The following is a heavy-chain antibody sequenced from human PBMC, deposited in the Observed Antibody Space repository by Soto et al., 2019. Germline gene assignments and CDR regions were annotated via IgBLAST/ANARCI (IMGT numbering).Heavy chain of an antibody. J-gene: IGHJ4*02. V-gene: IGHV1-69*01. CDR3: ARDGIRMATITGDY. D-gene: IGHD5-12*01. CDR2: IIPIFGTA. CDR1: GGTFSSYA. Sequence: QVQLVQSGAEVKKPGSSVKVCCKASGGTFSSYAISWVRQAPGQGLEWMGGIIPIFGTANYAQKFQGRVTITADESTSTAYMELSSLRSEDTVVYYCARDGIRMATITGDYWGQGTLVTVSS.